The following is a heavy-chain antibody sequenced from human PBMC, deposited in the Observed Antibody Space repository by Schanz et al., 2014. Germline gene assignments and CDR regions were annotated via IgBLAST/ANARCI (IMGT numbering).Heavy chain of an antibody. Sequence: QVHLVESGGGVVQPGRSLRLSCAASGFTFSSYGMHWVRQAPGKGLEWVAIISLDGSNKYYADSVKGRFTISRDNSKNTLYLQMNSLRAEDTAVYYCAVLRGFGELPLDYRGQGTLVTVSS. CDR3: AVLRGFGELPLDY. V-gene: IGHV3-30*03. CDR1: GFTFSSYG. J-gene: IGHJ4*02. D-gene: IGHD3-10*01. CDR2: ISLDGSNK.